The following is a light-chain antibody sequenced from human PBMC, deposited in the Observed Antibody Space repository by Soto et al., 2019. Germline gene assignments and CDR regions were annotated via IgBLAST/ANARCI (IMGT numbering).Light chain of an antibody. J-gene: IGLJ3*02. CDR2: EVT. CDR3: SAHVGNDLWV. Sequence: QSALTQPPSASGSPGQSVTISCTGTSSDVGAYKYVSWYQQYPGKAPKLMIYEVTKRPSGVPDRFSGSKSGNTASLTVSGLQAEDEADYYCSAHVGNDLWVFGGGTKLTVL. V-gene: IGLV2-8*01. CDR1: SSDVGAYKY.